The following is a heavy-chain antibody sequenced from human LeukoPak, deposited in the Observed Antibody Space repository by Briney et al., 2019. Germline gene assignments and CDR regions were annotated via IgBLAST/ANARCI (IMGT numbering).Heavy chain of an antibody. Sequence: PSETLSLTCTVSGGSISSGGYYWSWIRQHPGKGLEWIGYIYYSGSTYYNPSLKSRVTISVDTSKNQFSLKLSSVTAADTAVYYCAREKIVATITSYWYFDLWGRGTLVTVSS. V-gene: IGHV4-31*03. J-gene: IGHJ2*01. D-gene: IGHD5-12*01. CDR1: GGSISSGGYY. CDR2: IYYSGST. CDR3: AREKIVATITSYWYFDL.